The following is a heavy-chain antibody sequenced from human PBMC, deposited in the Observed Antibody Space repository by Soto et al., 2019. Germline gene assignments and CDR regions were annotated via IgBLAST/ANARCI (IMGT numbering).Heavy chain of an antibody. CDR2: IYYSGST. J-gene: IGHJ5*01. D-gene: IGHD2-8*01. CDR1: GGSISSSNW. CDR3: VRLIGNSWLDS. V-gene: IGHV4-4*02. Sequence: SETLSLTCAVSGGSISSSNWWSWVRQSPEKGLEWIGYIYYSGSTDYDPSLKSRVTISVDTSKNQFSLHLSSVTPDDTAVYYCVRLIGNSWLDSWGQGTPVTVSS.